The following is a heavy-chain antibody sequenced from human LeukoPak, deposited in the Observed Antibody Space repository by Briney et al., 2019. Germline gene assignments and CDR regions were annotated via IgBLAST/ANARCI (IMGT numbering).Heavy chain of an antibody. D-gene: IGHD5-12*01. J-gene: IGHJ4*02. CDR3: AKNSGYDFGYFDY. Sequence: GRSLRLSCAASGFTFDDYAMHWVRQAPGKGLEWVSLISWDGGSTYYADSVKGRFTISRDNSKNSLYLQMNSLRAEDTALYYCAKNSGYDFGYFDYWGQGTLVTVSS. V-gene: IGHV3-43D*03. CDR1: GFTFDDYA. CDR2: ISWDGGST.